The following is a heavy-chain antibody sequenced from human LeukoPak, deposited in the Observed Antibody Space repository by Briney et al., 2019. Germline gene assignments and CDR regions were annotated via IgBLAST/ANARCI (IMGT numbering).Heavy chain of an antibody. D-gene: IGHD5-24*01. Sequence: ASVKVSCQASGYTFTNYDINWVRQATGQGLECMGWMNPNSGNTGYAHKFLDRVTITRDTSISTAYMELSSLRSEDTAVYYCARSGGDGYNYMDWYFDLWGRGTLVTVSS. J-gene: IGHJ2*01. CDR3: ARSGGDGYNYMDWYFDL. CDR1: GYTFTNYD. V-gene: IGHV1-8*03. CDR2: MNPNSGNT.